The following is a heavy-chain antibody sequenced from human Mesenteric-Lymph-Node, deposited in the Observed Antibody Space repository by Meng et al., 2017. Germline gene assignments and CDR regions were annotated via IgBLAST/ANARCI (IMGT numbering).Heavy chain of an antibody. V-gene: IGHV3-21*04. CDR3: AKTYGSDLRIAAAGPDFDY. CDR2: ISSSSSYI. CDR1: GFTFSSYS. J-gene: IGHJ4*02. D-gene: IGHD6-13*01. Sequence: GGSLRLSCAASGFTFSSYSMNWVRQAPGKGLEWVSSISSSSSYIYYAYSVKGRFTISRDNSKNTLYLQMNSLRAEDTAVYYCAKTYGSDLRIAAAGPDFDYWGQGTLVTVSS.